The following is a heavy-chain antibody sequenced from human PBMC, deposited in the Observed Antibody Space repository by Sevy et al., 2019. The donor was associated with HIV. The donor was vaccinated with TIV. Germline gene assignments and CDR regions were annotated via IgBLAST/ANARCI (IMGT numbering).Heavy chain of an antibody. CDR3: ARSKVASVFHYYGWDV. CDR2: IRWNGADV. Sequence: GGSLRLSCKTFGFTFDEHAMHWVRQAPGKGLEWVSGIRWNGADVAYADSVQGRFTLSRDNTKSYMSLEMSSLRPEDTAVYYCARSKVASVFHYYGWDVWGQGTTVTVSS. V-gene: IGHV3-9*01. J-gene: IGHJ6*02. CDR1: GFTFDEHA.